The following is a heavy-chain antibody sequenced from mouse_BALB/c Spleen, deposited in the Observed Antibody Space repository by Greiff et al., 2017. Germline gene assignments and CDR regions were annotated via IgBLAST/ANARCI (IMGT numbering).Heavy chain of an antibody. CDR2: IWAGGST. Sequence: VQGVESGPGLVAPSQSLSITCTVSGFSLTSYGVHWVRQPPGKGLEWLGVIWAGGSTNYNSALMSRLSISKDNSKSQVFLKMNSLQTDDTAMYYCARDRGYYFDYWGQGTTLTVSS. J-gene: IGHJ2*01. CDR3: ARDRGYYFDY. V-gene: IGHV2-9*02. CDR1: GFSLTSYG.